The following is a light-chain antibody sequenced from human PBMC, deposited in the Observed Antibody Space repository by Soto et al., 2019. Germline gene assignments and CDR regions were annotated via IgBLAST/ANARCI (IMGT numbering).Light chain of an antibody. Sequence: DIQMTQSPSSLSASVGDRVTITCRASQGIRDALGWYQQKPGKAPKRLIYAASSLQSGVPSRFGGSGSGTEFTLTISSLQPEDFATYYCLQHNSYPLTFGGGTKVDIK. CDR3: LQHNSYPLT. CDR1: QGIRDA. J-gene: IGKJ4*01. CDR2: AAS. V-gene: IGKV1-17*01.